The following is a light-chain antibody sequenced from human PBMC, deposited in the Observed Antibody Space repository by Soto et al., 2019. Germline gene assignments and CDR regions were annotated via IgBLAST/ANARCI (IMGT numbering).Light chain of an antibody. CDR1: SSDVGGYNF. V-gene: IGLV2-14*03. J-gene: IGLJ3*02. CDR2: EVA. Sequence: QSALTQTASVSGSPGQSITMSCIGTSSDVGGYNFVSWYQQHPGKAPKLIVHEVANRLSGVSGRFSGSKSGNTAFLTISGLQAEDEAVYYCCSHSSSITWMFGGGTQLTVL. CDR3: CSHSSSITWM.